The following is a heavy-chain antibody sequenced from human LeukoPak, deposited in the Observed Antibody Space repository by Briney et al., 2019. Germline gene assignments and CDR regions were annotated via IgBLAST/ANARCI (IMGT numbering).Heavy chain of an antibody. CDR3: TRGNVGIGFYSYFDL. D-gene: IGHD2-21*01. Sequence: GGSLRLSCAASGFSFSSYGMHWVRQAPGKGLEWVAVISYDGSNKYYADSVKGRFTISRDNSKNVLYLQMNSLRVDDTAVYYCTRGNVGIGFYSYFDLWGRGTLVTVSS. V-gene: IGHV3-33*05. CDR1: GFSFSSYG. CDR2: ISYDGSNK. J-gene: IGHJ2*01.